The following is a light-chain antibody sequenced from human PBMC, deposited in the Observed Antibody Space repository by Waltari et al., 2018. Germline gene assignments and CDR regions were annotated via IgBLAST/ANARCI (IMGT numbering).Light chain of an antibody. J-gene: IGKJ2*01. CDR2: LGS. CDR1: QCLLYRNGYSY. V-gene: IGKV2-28*01. CDR3: MQSIQTVYT. Sequence: IDMTPSPLSLAFTPGGPASIPCRSSQCLLYRNGYSYLDWYQQKPGQSPQLLIYLGSTLATGVPDRFSGSGSGTDFTLKISSVEAEDVAVYYCMQSIQTVYTFGQGTKLGI.